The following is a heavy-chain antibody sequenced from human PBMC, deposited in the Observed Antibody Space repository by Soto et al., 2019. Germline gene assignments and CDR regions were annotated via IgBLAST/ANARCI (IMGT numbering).Heavy chain of an antibody. V-gene: IGHV1-69*01. CDR1: GGTFSRDA. J-gene: IGHJ5*02. CDR3: ARGVVVVAASQLGWFDP. Sequence: QVQLVQYGAEVKKPGSSVKVSCKASGGTFSRDAISWVRQAPGQGLEWMGGIIPMFGTAKYVQKFQGRLTITADESTTTAYMELRSLRSDDTAVYYCARGVVVVAASQLGWFDPWGQGTLVTVSS. D-gene: IGHD2-15*01. CDR2: IIPMFGTA.